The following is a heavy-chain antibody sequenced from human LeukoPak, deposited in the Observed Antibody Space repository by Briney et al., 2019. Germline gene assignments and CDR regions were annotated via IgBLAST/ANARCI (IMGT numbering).Heavy chain of an antibody. CDR1: GYTFTTYG. V-gene: IGHV1-18*01. CDR2: ISTNYGNT. CDR3: ARGSGSYHPFDN. D-gene: IGHD1-26*01. Sequence: ASVKVSCKASGYTFTTYGISWVRQAPGQGLEWLGWISTNYGNTNYAQNVQGRVTMTTDTSTSTAYMELSSLRSDDTAVYYCARGSGSYHPFDNWGQGTLITVSS. J-gene: IGHJ4*02.